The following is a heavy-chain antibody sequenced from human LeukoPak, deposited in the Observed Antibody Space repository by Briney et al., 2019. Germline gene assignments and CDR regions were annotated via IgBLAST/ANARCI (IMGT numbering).Heavy chain of an antibody. D-gene: IGHD3-22*01. V-gene: IGHV1-46*01. Sequence: ASVKVSCKASGYTFTSYYMHWVRQAPGQGLEWMGIINPSGGSTSYAQKFQGRVTMTRDTSTSTAYMELSSLRSEDTAVYYCARVADSSGYHSLFDYWGQGTLVTVSS. CDR3: ARVADSSGYHSLFDY. CDR1: GYTFTSYY. J-gene: IGHJ4*02. CDR2: INPSGGST.